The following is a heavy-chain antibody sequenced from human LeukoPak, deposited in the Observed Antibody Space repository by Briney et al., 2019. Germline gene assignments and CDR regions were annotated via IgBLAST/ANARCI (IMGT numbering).Heavy chain of an antibody. V-gene: IGHV3-11*03. J-gene: IGHJ4*02. Sequence: PGGSLRLSCAVSGFTFSEYYMTWIRHAPGRGLEWVSYISSSSSYINYTDSVKGRFTISRDNAKSSLYMQMNSLRVEDTAVYYCARRVSLHGNYYFDYWGQGALVTVSS. CDR1: GFTFSEYY. CDR2: ISSSSSYI. D-gene: IGHD6-13*01. CDR3: ARRVSLHGNYYFDY.